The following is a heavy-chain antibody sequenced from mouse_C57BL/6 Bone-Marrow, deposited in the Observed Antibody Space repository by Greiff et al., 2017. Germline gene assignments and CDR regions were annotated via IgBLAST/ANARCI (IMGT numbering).Heavy chain of an antibody. Sequence: VQLQQPGAELVKPGASVKLSCKASGYTFPSYWMPWVTQRPGQGLEWIGMIHPNSGSTNYNEKFKSKATLTVANSSSTAYMQLSSLTSEDSAVYYCARCPNYYGSSPFADWGQGTLVTVSA. CDR2: IHPNSGST. V-gene: IGHV1-64*01. J-gene: IGHJ3*01. CDR1: GYTFPSYW. CDR3: ARCPNYYGSSPFAD. D-gene: IGHD1-1*01.